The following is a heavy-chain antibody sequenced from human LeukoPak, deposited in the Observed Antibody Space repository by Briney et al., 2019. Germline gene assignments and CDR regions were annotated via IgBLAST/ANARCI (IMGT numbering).Heavy chain of an antibody. CDR1: GFTFSSYE. J-gene: IGHJ4*02. CDR3: SREQLVLGFDY. Sequence: GGSLRLSCAASGFTFSSYEMNWVRQAPGKGLEWVSYISSSGSTIYYADSVKGRFTISRDNAKNSLYLQMNSLRAEDTAVYYCSREQLVLGFDYWGQGTLVTVSS. CDR2: ISSSGSTI. V-gene: IGHV3-48*03. D-gene: IGHD6-13*01.